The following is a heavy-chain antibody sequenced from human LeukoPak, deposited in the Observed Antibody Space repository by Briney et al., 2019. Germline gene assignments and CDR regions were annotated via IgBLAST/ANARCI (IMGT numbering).Heavy chain of an antibody. V-gene: IGHV3-74*01. CDR3: ARAQAVAGTGGFDP. CDR2: ISADGSTT. D-gene: IGHD6-19*01. Sequence: PGGSLRLSCAASGFTFSSYWMHWVRQAPGKGLVWVSRISADGSTTSYADSVKGRFTISRDNAKNTMYLQMKSLRDEDTAVYYCARAQAVAGTGGFDPWGQGTLVFVSS. CDR1: GFTFSSYW. J-gene: IGHJ5*02.